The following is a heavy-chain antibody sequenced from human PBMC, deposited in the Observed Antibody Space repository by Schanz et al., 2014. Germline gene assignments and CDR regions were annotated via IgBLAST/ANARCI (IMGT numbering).Heavy chain of an antibody. CDR2: ISGSGDRS. CDR3: ATSVHDASHR. CDR1: VFTFSAYA. J-gene: IGHJ3*02. Sequence: CAASVFTFSAYAMSWVRPAPVKGLEWVSLISGSGDRSYFSDSVKCRFTISRDNSKNLVCLQLNSLRYSATAVHFRATSVHDASHRRAQG. V-gene: IGHV3-23*01.